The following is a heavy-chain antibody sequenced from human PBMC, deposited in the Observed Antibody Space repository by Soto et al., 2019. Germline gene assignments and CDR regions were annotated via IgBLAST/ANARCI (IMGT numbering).Heavy chain of an antibody. CDR1: GFTFSSYG. V-gene: IGHV3-33*01. J-gene: IGHJ4*02. CDR2: IWYDGSNK. Sequence: GGSLRLSCAASGFTFSSYGMHWVRQAPGKGLEWVAVIWYDGSNKYYADSVKGRFTISRDNSKNTLYLQMNSLRAEDTAVYYCASSTYCSGGSCYLPILDYWGQGTLVTVSS. CDR3: ASSTYCSGGSCYLPILDY. D-gene: IGHD2-15*01.